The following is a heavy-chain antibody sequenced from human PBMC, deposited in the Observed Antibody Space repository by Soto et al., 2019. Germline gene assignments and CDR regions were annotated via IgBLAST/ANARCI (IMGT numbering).Heavy chain of an antibody. CDR3: ARAGPYCTNGVCVADY. CDR2: INHSGNT. J-gene: IGHJ4*02. D-gene: IGHD2-8*01. Sequence: SETLSLTCAVYGGSFSGYYWSWIRQPPGKGLEWIGEINHSGNTNYAQKLQGRVTMTTDTSTSTAYMELTSLRSDDTAVYYCARAGPYCTNGVCVADYWGQGTLVTVSS. V-gene: IGHV4-34*10. CDR1: GGSFSGYY.